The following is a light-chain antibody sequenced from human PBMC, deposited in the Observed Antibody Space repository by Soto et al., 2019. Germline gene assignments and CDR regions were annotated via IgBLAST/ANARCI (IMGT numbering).Light chain of an antibody. CDR1: RGLASSY. V-gene: IGKV3-20*01. J-gene: IGKJ1*01. CDR3: QQYNNWPTWT. Sequence: DMVLTQSPGTLSLSPGERATLSCRASRGLASSYLGWYQQKPGQPPRLLLYAASKRATGIPDRFSGSGSGTDFTLTINRLEPEDSAVYYCQQYNNWPTWTFGQGTKVDIK. CDR2: AAS.